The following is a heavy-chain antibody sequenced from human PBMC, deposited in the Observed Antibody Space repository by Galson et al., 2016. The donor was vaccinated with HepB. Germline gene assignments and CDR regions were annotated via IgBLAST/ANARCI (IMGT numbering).Heavy chain of an antibody. V-gene: IGHV3-21*01. Sequence: SLRLSCAASGFTFSGYTMNWVRQTPEKGLEWVSSITSSSGYIYYAASLKGRFTISRDNAKNSLYLQMNSLRAEDTAVYYCARSGANSVYGGRVIEYYYYYGMDVWGQGTTVTVSS. CDR2: ITSSSGYI. CDR3: ARSGANSVYGGRVIEYYYYYGMDV. D-gene: IGHD2-8*01. CDR1: GFTFSGYT. J-gene: IGHJ6*02.